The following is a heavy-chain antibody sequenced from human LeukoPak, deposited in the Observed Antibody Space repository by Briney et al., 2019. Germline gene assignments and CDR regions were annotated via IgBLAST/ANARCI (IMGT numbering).Heavy chain of an antibody. CDR3: AKNPYEYYFDY. CDR1: GYTLTGYY. Sequence: ASARVSCKASGYTLTGYYMHWLRQAPGQGLEWMGWINPNSGDTDYAQKFQGRFTMTRDTSISTAYMELSRLTSDDTAVYYCAKNPYEYYFDYWGQGTLVTVSS. CDR2: INPNSGDT. J-gene: IGHJ4*02. V-gene: IGHV1-2*02. D-gene: IGHD5-12*01.